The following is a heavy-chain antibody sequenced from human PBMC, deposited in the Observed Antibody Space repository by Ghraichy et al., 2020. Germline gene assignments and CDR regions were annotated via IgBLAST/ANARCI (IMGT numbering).Heavy chain of an antibody. D-gene: IGHD5-18*01. Sequence: SETLSLTCTVSGGSISSYYWSWIRQPAGKGLEWIGRIYTSGSTNYNPSLKSRVTMSVDTSKNQFSLKLSSVTAADTAVYYCARAPVPNVDTPNNWFDPWGQGTLVTVSS. J-gene: IGHJ5*02. V-gene: IGHV4-4*07. CDR2: IYTSGST. CDR3: ARAPVPNVDTPNNWFDP. CDR1: GGSISSYY.